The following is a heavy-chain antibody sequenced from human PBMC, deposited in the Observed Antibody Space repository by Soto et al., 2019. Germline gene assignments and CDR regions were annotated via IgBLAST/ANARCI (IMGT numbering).Heavy chain of an antibody. D-gene: IGHD6-19*01. CDR3: TRDQGHSSGYLYYFDY. CDR1: GFTFGDYA. V-gene: IGHV3-49*04. CDR2: IRSKAYGGTT. J-gene: IGHJ4*02. Sequence: GGSLRLSCTASGFTFGDYAMSWVRQAPGKGLEWVGFIRSKAYGGTTEYAASGKGRFTISRDDSKSIAYLQMNSLKTEDTAVYYCTRDQGHSSGYLYYFDYWGQGTLVTVSS.